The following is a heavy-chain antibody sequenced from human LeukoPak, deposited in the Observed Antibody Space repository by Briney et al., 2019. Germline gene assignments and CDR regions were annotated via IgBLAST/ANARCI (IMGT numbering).Heavy chain of an antibody. D-gene: IGHD4-17*01. CDR1: GFTFSSYS. V-gene: IGHV3-48*04. Sequence: GGSLRLSCAASGFTFSSYSMNWVRQAPGKGLEWVSYISSSGSTIYYADSVKGRFTISRDNAKNSLYLQMNSLRAEDTAVYYCARAPFYGDYADDAFDIWGQGTMVTVSS. CDR2: ISSSGSTI. J-gene: IGHJ3*02. CDR3: ARAPFYGDYADDAFDI.